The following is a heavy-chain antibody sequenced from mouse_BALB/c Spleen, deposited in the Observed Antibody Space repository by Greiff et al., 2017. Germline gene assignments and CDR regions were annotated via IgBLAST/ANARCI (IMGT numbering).Heavy chain of an antibody. D-gene: IGHD2-1*01. CDR3: ARRPPYGNYLYYFDY. J-gene: IGHJ2*01. CDR1: GFTFSSYA. CDR2: ISSGGST. V-gene: IGHV5-6-5*01. Sequence: EVKVVESGGGLVKPGGSLKLSCAASGFTFSSYAMSWVRQTPEKRLEWVASISSGGSTYYPDSVKGRFTISRDNARNILYLQMSSLRSEDTAMYYCARRPPYGNYLYYFDYWGQGTTLTVSS.